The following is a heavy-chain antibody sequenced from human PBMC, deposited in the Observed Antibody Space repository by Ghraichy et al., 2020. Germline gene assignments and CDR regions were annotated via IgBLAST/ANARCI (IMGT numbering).Heavy chain of an antibody. CDR3: ARDLLARRNIVATISGYHYYYYMDV. D-gene: IGHD5-12*01. J-gene: IGHJ6*03. CDR2: INAGNGNT. Sequence: ASVKVSCKASGYTFTSYAMHWVRQAPGQRLEWMGWINAGNGNTKYSQKFQGRVTITRDTSASTAYMELSSLRSEDTAVYYCARDLLARRNIVATISGYHYYYYMDVWGKGTTVTVSS. V-gene: IGHV1-3*01. CDR1: GYTFTSYA.